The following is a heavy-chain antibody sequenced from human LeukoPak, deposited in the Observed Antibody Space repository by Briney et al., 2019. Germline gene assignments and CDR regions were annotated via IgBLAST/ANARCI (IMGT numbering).Heavy chain of an antibody. V-gene: IGHV3-33*01. Sequence: GGSLRLSCAVSGFSFSSYAMHWVRQAPGKGLEWVAVIWYDGSNKYYTDSVKGRFTISRDNSKNTVYLQMNSLRAEDTAEYFCARGSKTAGGTLDYWAQGTLVTVSS. CDR3: ARGSKTAGGTLDY. J-gene: IGHJ4*02. D-gene: IGHD6-13*01. CDR2: IWYDGSNK. CDR1: GFSFSSYA.